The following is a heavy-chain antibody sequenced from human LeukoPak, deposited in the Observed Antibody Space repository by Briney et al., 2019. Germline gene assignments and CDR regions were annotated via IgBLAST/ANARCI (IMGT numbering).Heavy chain of an antibody. CDR1: GGSISSSNYY. D-gene: IGHD1-1*01. Sequence: SETLSLTCTVSGGSISSSNYYWGWIRQPPGKGLEWIASIFYRGNTKYNPSFQSRVSISVDTSKNQFSLHVKSLTAADTAIYYCARGAADWKNYYYYIDVWGKGTTVTVSS. J-gene: IGHJ6*03. V-gene: IGHV4-39*07. CDR3: ARGAADWKNYYYYIDV. CDR2: IFYRGNT.